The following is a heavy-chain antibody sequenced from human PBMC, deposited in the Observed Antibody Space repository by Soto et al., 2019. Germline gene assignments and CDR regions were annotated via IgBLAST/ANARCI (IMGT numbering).Heavy chain of an antibody. CDR1: GFTFNNYA. J-gene: IGHJ5*02. D-gene: IGHD3-22*01. CDR3: ARTMIVVVTVPHWFDP. CDR2: ISSSGSTI. V-gene: IGHV3-48*04. Sequence: VQLVESGGGVVQPGRSLRLSCAASGFTFNNYAMHWVRQAPGKGLEWVSYISSSGSTIYYADSVKGRFTISTDNAKNSLYLQMNSLRAEDTAVYYCARTMIVVVTVPHWFDPWGQGTLVTVSS.